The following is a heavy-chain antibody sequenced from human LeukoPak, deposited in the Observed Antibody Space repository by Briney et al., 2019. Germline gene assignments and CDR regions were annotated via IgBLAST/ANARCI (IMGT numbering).Heavy chain of an antibody. D-gene: IGHD3-3*01. CDR1: GFTFSSYW. CDR2: IKQDGSEK. CDR3: ARDQDWSGYIFDY. J-gene: IGHJ4*02. Sequence: GGSLRLSCAGSGFTFSSYWMSWVRQAPGKGLEWVANIKQDGSEKYYVDSVKGRFTISRDNAKNSLYLQMNSLRAEDTAVYYCARDQDWSGYIFDYWGQGTLVTVSP. V-gene: IGHV3-7*01.